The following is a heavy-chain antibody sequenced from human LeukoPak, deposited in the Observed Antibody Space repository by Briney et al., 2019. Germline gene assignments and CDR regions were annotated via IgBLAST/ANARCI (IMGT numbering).Heavy chain of an antibody. D-gene: IGHD1-26*01. CDR2: LYSGGDT. J-gene: IGHJ4*02. CDR3: ARRSGEGYFDC. Sequence: GGSLRLSCAASGFTVSSSYMTWVRQAPGKGLEWLSVLYSGGDTYYADSVKGRFTISRDNSKNTLYLQVNSLRAEDTAVYYCARRSGEGYFDCWGQGTLVTVSS. CDR1: GFTVSSSY. V-gene: IGHV3-66*01.